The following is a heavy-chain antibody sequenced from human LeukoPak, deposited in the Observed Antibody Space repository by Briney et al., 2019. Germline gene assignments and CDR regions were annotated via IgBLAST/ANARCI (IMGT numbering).Heavy chain of an antibody. D-gene: IGHD5-18*01. CDR2: IYNSGST. CDR3: AREYSYGRDDAFDI. Sequence: SETLSLTCTVSGYSISSGYYWGWIRQSPGKGLEWIGSIYNSGSTYYNPSLKSRVTISVDTSKSQFSLKLSSVTAADTALYYCAREYSYGRDDAFDIWGQGTMVTVSS. V-gene: IGHV4-38-2*02. CDR1: GYSISSGYY. J-gene: IGHJ3*02.